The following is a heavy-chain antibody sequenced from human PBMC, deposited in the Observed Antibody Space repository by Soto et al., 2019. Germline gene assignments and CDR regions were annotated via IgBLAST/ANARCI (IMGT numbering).Heavy chain of an antibody. D-gene: IGHD3-3*01. V-gene: IGHV1-18*01. J-gene: IGHJ4*02. CDR1: GYSFTSYD. CDR2: ISTNNGNT. Sequence: ASVKVSCKASGYSFTSYDFSWVRQAPGQGLEWMGWISTNNGNTKYAQKFQGRVTMTTDTSSSTAYLELRSLRSDDTAVYYCARDPECGVVNLWKPGCLDYWGQGTQVTVSS. CDR3: ARDPECGVVNLWKPGCLDY.